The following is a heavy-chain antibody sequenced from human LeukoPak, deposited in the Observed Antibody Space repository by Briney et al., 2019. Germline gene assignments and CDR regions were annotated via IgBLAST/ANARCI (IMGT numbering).Heavy chain of an antibody. CDR3: ARFDGGFDS. Sequence: GGSLRLSCAASGFTFKSFVMGWVRQAPGRGLEWVSYISKRSGHIYHTDSVEGRFTTPRDNANDSVYLQMNNLRVEDTAIYFCARFDGGFDSWGQGTLVTVSS. CDR2: ISKRSGHI. V-gene: IGHV3-21*05. D-gene: IGHD3-9*01. CDR1: GFTFKSFV. J-gene: IGHJ4*02.